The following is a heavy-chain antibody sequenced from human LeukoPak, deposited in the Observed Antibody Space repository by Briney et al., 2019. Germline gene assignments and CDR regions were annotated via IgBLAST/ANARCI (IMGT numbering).Heavy chain of an antibody. CDR2: IYTSGST. V-gene: IGHV4-4*07. J-gene: IGHJ3*02. CDR3: ARDHRYYDSSGYYSSDAFDI. D-gene: IGHD3-22*01. CDR1: AASISSYY. Sequence: SETLSLTCTVSAASISSYYRSWIREPAGKGLEWIGRIYTSGSTNYNPSLKSRVTMSVDTSKNQFSLKLSSVTAADTAVYYCARDHRYYDSSGYYSSDAFDIWGQGTMVTVSS.